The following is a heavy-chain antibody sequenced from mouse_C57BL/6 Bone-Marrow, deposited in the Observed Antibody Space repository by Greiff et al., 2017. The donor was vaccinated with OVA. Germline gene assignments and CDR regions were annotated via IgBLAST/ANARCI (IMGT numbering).Heavy chain of an antibody. CDR3: ERGDYYGSSYEAMDY. CDR2: IYPRSGNT. D-gene: IGHD1-1*01. Sequence: VQLQQSGAELARPGASVKLSCKASGYTFTSYGISWVKQRTGQGLEWIGEIYPRSGNTYYNEKFKGKATLTADKSSSTAYMELRSLTSEDSAVYFCERGDYYGSSYEAMDYWGQGTSVTVSS. CDR1: GYTFTSYG. J-gene: IGHJ4*01. V-gene: IGHV1-81*01.